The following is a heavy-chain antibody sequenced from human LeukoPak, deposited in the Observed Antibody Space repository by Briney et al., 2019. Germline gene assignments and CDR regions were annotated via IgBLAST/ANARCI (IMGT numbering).Heavy chain of an antibody. CDR3: ARGWDSRSGFDY. CDR1: GGSISNYY. CDR2: IYYSGST. J-gene: IGHJ4*02. Sequence: PSETLSLTCTASGGSISNYYWSWIRQPPGKDPEWIGSIYYSGSTKYNPSLKSRVTISIDTSKNRFSLKMSSVTAADTAVYYCARGWDSRSGFDYWGQGTLVTVSS. V-gene: IGHV4-59*12. D-gene: IGHD1-26*01.